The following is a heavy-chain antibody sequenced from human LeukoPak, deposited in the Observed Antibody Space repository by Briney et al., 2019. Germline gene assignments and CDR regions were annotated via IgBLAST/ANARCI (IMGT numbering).Heavy chain of an antibody. CDR3: ARGDAVGALDIDY. D-gene: IGHD1-26*01. J-gene: IGHJ4*02. CDR2: MSGSTTYI. V-gene: IGHV3-21*01. CDR1: GFTFSTYH. Sequence: TGGSLRLSCAASGFTFSTYHMNWVRQAPGKGLEWVSSMSGSTTYIYYADSVKGQFTISRDNAKNSLYLQMNSLRAEDTAVYYCARGDAVGALDIDYWGQGTLVTVSS.